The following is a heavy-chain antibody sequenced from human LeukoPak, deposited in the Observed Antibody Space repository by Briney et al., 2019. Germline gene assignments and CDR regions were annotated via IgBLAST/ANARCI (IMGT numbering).Heavy chain of an antibody. CDR3: AKDGGSHPDSFDI. V-gene: IGHV3-30*02. D-gene: IGHD2-15*01. J-gene: IGHJ3*02. Sequence: GGSLRLSCAASGFIFNTYVMHWVRQAPGKGLEWLAFIRYDGSNKNYADSVKGRFTISRDNTKNSLYLQMNSLRAEDTAVYYCAKDGGSHPDSFDIWGQGTMVTVSS. CDR2: IRYDGSNK. CDR1: GFIFNTYV.